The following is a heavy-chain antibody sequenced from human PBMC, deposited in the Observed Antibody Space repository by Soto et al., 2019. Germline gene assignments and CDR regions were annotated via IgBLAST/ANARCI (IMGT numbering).Heavy chain of an antibody. J-gene: IGHJ3*02. Sequence: GGSLRLSCAASGFTFNSYCMHWVRQASGKGLEWVAVIWYDGSNKYYADSVKGRFTISRDNSKNTLYLQMNSLRAEDTAVYYCARKYCSSTSCYRRYDAFDIWGQGTMVTVSS. D-gene: IGHD2-2*01. CDR2: IWYDGSNK. V-gene: IGHV3-33*01. CDR1: GFTFNSYC. CDR3: ARKYCSSTSCYRRYDAFDI.